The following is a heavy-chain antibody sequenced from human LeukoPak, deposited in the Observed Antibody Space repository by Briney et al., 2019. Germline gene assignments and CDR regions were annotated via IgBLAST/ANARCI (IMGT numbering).Heavy chain of an antibody. D-gene: IGHD6-13*01. CDR1: GFTFSSYS. CDR3: AREPFEQQPGAEYFQH. V-gene: IGHV3-48*01. CDR2: ISSSSSTI. Sequence: PGGSLRLSCAASGFTFSSYSMNWVRQAPGKGLEWVSYISSSSSTIYYADSVKGRFTISRDNAKNSLYLQMNSLRAEDTAVYYCAREPFEQQPGAEYFQHWGQGTLVTVSS. J-gene: IGHJ1*01.